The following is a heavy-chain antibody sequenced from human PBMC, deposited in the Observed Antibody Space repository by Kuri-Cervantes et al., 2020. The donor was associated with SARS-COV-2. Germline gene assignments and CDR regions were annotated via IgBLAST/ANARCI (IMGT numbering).Heavy chain of an antibody. V-gene: IGHV3-30-3*01. D-gene: IGHD2-8*02. J-gene: IGHJ3*02. CDR2: ISYDGSNK. Sequence: GESLKISCAASGFTFSSYAMHWVRQAPGKGLEWVAVISYDGSNKYYADSVKGRFTISRDNSKNTLYLQMNSLRAEDTAVYYCAREVLLAVGAFDIWSQGTMVTVSS. CDR3: AREVLLAVGAFDI. CDR1: GFTFSSYA.